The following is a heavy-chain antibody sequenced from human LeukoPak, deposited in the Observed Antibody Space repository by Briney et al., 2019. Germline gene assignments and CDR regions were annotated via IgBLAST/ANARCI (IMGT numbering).Heavy chain of an antibody. CDR1: GGSISGYY. Sequence: SETLSLTCTVSGGSISGYYWSWIRQPAGKGLEWIGRMYSTGSTNYNPSLKSRVTMSVDTSKNQFSLKLSSVTAADTAVYYCARDLSGWFDYWGQGTLVTVSS. CDR3: ARDLSGWFDY. J-gene: IGHJ4*02. V-gene: IGHV4-4*07. CDR2: MYSTGST. D-gene: IGHD6-19*01.